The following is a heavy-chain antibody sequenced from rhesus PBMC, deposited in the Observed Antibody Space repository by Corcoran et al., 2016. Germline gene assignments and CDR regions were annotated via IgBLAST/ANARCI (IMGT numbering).Heavy chain of an antibody. V-gene: IGHV4-169*01. Sequence: QLQLQESGPGLVKPSETLSVTCAVSGGSISSSYWSWIRQAPGKVLEWIGYIYGSGSSTNYNPSIKSLVTLSVDTFKNQFSLKLSSVTAADTAVYYCARVWYYWYFDLWGPVTPITISS. J-gene: IGHJ2*01. CDR2: IYGSGSST. D-gene: IGHD2-21*01. CDR1: GGSISSSY. CDR3: ARVWYYWYFDL.